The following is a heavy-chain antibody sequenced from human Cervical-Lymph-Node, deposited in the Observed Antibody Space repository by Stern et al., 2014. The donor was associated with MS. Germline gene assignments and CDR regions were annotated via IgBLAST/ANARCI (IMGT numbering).Heavy chain of an antibody. CDR3: ARHENSGWYYFEEYFKY. Sequence: EVQLLESGAEVKKPGESLKISCKASGYTFATYWIGLVRQMPGKGLEWMGIIYPRDSETRYSPFFQGRVTISVDKSTDTAHLEWSSLKASDTAMYYCARHENSGWYYFEEYFKYWGQGTLVTVSS. J-gene: IGHJ1*01. CDR2: IYPRDSET. V-gene: IGHV5-51*01. CDR1: GYTFATYW. D-gene: IGHD6-19*01.